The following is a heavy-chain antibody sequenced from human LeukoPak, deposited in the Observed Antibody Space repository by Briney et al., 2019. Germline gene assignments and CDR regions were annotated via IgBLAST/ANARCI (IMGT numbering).Heavy chain of an antibody. V-gene: IGHV3-23*01. J-gene: IGHJ4*01. CDR1: GFTFSSYA. CDR2: ISNSDYNT. CDR3: GKATGALDN. D-gene: IGHD1-1*01. Sequence: GGSLRLSCAASGFTFSSYAMSWVRQAPGKGLEWVSTISNSDYNTYYTDSVKGRFTISRDNSKNTLYLQMNSLTADDTAIYYCGKATGALDNWGQGTLVTVSS.